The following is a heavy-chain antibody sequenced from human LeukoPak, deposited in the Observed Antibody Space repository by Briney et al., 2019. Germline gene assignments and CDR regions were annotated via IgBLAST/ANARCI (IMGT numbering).Heavy chain of an antibody. D-gene: IGHD5-18*01. V-gene: IGHV1-2*02. CDR2: TNPNSGGT. J-gene: IGHJ4*02. CDR1: GHTFIGQY. CDR3: ARGGGYSNGYVDY. Sequence: GASVKVSCKASGHTFIGQYMHWVRQAPGQGLEWMGWTNPNSGGTNYAQKFQGSVTMTRDTSISTAYMELSRLTSDDTAVYYCARGGGYSNGYVDYWGQGTLVTVSS.